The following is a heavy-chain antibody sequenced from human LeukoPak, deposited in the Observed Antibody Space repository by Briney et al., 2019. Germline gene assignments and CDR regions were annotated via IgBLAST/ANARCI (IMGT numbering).Heavy chain of an antibody. J-gene: IGHJ4*02. CDR2: ISGSGGST. CDR3: AKGGVVSDIVVVPLTN. Sequence: GGSLRLSCAASGFTFSSYAMSWGRQAPGKGLEWVSAISGSGGSTYYADSVKGRFTISRDNSKNTLYLQMNSLRAEDTAVYYCAKGGVVSDIVVVPLTNWDQGTLVTVSS. V-gene: IGHV3-23*01. D-gene: IGHD2-2*01. CDR1: GFTFSSYA.